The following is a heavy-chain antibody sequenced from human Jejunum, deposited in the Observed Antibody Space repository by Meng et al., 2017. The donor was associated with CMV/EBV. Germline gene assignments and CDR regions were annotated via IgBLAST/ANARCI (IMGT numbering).Heavy chain of an antibody. Sequence: NYVFGWVRQAPGQGLEWVGGVIPILTSSNYAQKFQGRVTIIADKSTTTVYMEVSSLKSEDTAIYYCASGTIFGVVTPYYYGLDVWGQGTTVTV. CDR2: VIPILTSS. CDR3: ASGTIFGVVTPYYYGLDV. CDR1: NYV. D-gene: IGHD3-3*01. J-gene: IGHJ6*02. V-gene: IGHV1-69*06.